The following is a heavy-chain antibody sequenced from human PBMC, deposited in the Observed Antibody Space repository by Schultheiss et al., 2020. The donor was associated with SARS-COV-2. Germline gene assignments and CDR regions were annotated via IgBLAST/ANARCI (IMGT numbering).Heavy chain of an antibody. CDR3: ARGLAVAGTPSG. CDR2: ISGSSSYI. Sequence: GESLKISCAASEFTFSSYGMNWVRQAPGKGLEWVSSISGSSSYIYYADSVKGRFTISRDNAKHSLYLQMNSLRAGDTAVYYCARGLAVAGTPSGWGQGTLVTVSS. J-gene: IGHJ4*02. V-gene: IGHV3-21*01. D-gene: IGHD6-19*01. CDR1: EFTFSSYG.